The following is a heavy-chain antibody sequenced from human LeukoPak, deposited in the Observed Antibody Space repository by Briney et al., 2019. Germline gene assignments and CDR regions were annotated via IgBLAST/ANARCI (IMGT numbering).Heavy chain of an antibody. CDR2: IHRGGNT. J-gene: IGHJ6*02. V-gene: IGHV3-53*01. D-gene: IGHD5-24*01. CDR3: ARDLRDGYNDYYHYSMDV. CDR1: GVNVSINY. Sequence: HPGGSLRLSCAASGVNVSINYMSWVRQAPGKGLERVSVIHRGGNTYYADSVKGRFTISRDISKNTLYLQMNSLRPEDTAMYFCARDLRDGYNDYYHYSMDVWGQGTTVTVSS.